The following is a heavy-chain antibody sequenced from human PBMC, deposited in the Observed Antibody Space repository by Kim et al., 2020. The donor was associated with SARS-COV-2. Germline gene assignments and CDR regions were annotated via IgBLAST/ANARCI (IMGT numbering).Heavy chain of an antibody. CDR1: GYTFTSYY. Sequence: ASVKVSCKASGYTFTSYYMHWVRQAPGQGLEWMGIINPSGGSTSYAQKFQGRVTMTRDTSTSTGYMELSSLRSEDTAVYYCARDYAVTHPLGYWGQGTLVTVSS. J-gene: IGHJ4*02. CDR3: ARDYAVTHPLGY. D-gene: IGHD4-17*01. CDR2: INPSGGST. V-gene: IGHV1-46*01.